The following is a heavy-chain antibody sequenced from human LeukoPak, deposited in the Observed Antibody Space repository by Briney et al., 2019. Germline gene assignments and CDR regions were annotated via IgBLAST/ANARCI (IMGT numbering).Heavy chain of an antibody. V-gene: IGHV3-64*02. CDR2: ISSYGDST. Sequence: GGSLRLSCAASGFTFSSYAMHWVRQAPGKGLEYVSAISSYGDSTYYADSVKGRCTISRDNSKNTLYLQMGSLRAEEMAVYYCARGNRGNYYYGMDVWGQGTTVTVSS. J-gene: IGHJ6*02. CDR3: ARGNRGNYYYGMDV. CDR1: GFTFSSYA.